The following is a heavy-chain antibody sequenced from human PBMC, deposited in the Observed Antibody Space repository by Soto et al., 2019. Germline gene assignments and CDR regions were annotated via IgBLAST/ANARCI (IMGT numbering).Heavy chain of an antibody. CDR2: FDPEDSKM. Sequence: ASVKVSCKVTGYSLSEFSMHWVRQAPGKGLEWMGGFDPEDSKMTPAQKFQGRLTLTEDTSAETAYMELRSLRSEDTAVYYCAANRGYNYYYGMDVWGQGTTVIVSS. CDR1: GYSLSEFS. V-gene: IGHV1-24*01. D-gene: IGHD3-22*01. J-gene: IGHJ6*02. CDR3: AANRGYNYYYGMDV.